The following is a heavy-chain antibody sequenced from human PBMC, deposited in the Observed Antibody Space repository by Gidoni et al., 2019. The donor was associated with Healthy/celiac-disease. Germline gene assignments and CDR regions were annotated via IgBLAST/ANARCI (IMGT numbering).Heavy chain of an antibody. Sequence: EVQLLESGGGLVQPGGSLRLPCAASGFPFSSYAMSWVRQAPGKGLEWVSAISGSAGSTYYADSVKGRFTIARDNSKNTLYLQMNSLRAGDTAMYYCAKDLLAYEDWGQGTLVTVSS. CDR3: AKDLLAYED. CDR2: ISGSAGST. CDR1: GFPFSSYA. J-gene: IGHJ4*02. V-gene: IGHV3-23*01. D-gene: IGHD3-3*01.